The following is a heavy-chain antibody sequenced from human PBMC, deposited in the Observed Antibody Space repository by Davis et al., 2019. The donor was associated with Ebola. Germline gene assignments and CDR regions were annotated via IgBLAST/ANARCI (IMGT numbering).Heavy chain of an antibody. Sequence: SQTLSLTCSISWDILSRNRGGWHWLRQSPSRGLEWLGRTYFSSRWINDYAVSLRGRIIVNADTSKNQFSLQLYSVTPDDTAVYYCARGWLARGFDHWDQGTLVTVSS. D-gene: IGHD6-19*01. CDR1: WDILSRNRGG. CDR2: TYFSSRWIN. V-gene: IGHV6-1*01. CDR3: ARGWLARGFDH. J-gene: IGHJ4*02.